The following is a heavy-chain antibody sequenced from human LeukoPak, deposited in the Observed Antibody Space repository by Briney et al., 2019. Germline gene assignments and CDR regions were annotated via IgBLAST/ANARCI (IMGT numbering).Heavy chain of an antibody. J-gene: IGHJ4*02. CDR3: ARSRGGGFSYYFDY. V-gene: IGHV1-2*02. Sequence: GASVKVSCKASGYTFTGYYMHWVRQAPGQGLEWMGWINPNSGGTNYAQKFQGRVTMTRDTSISTAYMELSRLRSDDTAMYYCARSRGGGFSYYFDYWGQGTLVTVSS. CDR2: INPNSGGT. D-gene: IGHD3-16*01. CDR1: GYTFTGYY.